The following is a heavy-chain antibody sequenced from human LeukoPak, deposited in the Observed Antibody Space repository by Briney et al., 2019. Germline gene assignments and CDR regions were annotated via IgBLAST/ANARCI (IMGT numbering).Heavy chain of an antibody. D-gene: IGHD1-26*01. CDR3: AKGSGSYAHYFDY. V-gene: IGHV3-23*01. J-gene: IGHJ4*02. CDR2: ISGNGGST. CDR1: GFTFGTHA. Sequence: GGSLRLSCTASGFTFGTHAMTWVRQARGRGLEWVSSISGNGGSTYYAASVLGRFTISRDNSKNTLYLHMNSLRAEDTAVYYCAKGSGSYAHYFDYWGQGTLVTVSS.